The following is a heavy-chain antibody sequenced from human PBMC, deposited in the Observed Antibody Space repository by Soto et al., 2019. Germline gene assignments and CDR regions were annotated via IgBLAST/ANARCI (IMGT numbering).Heavy chain of an antibody. V-gene: IGHV4-39*01. J-gene: IGHJ5*02. D-gene: IGHD6-19*01. CDR2: IYYSGST. CDR1: GGSISSSSYY. Sequence: LSLTCTVSGGSISSSSYYWGWIRQPPGKGLEWIGSIYYSGSTYYNPSLKSRVTISVDTSKSQFSLKLSSVTAADTAVYYRARPYSSGWSGWFDPWGQGTLVTVSS. CDR3: ARPYSSGWSGWFDP.